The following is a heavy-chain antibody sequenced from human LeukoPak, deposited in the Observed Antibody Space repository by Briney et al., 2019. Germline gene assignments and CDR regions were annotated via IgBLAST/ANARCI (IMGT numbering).Heavy chain of an antibody. CDR1: GYIFTDYY. CDR2: INPNSGGT. Sequence: GASVKVSCKASGYIFTDYYMHWVRQAPGQGLGWMGRINPNSGGTNYAQKFQGRVTMTRDTSISTAYMELSRLRSDDTAVYYCARSNYGDYAHNWFDPWGQGTLVTVSS. D-gene: IGHD4-17*01. CDR3: ARSNYGDYAHNWFDP. J-gene: IGHJ5*02. V-gene: IGHV1-2*06.